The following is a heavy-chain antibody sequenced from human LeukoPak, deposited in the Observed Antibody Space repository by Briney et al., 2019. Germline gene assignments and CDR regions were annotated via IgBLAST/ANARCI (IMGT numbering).Heavy chain of an antibody. Sequence: GGSLRLSCAASGFTFSSYSMNWVRQAPGKGLEWVSSISSSSSYIYYADSVKGRFTISRDNAKNSLYLQMNSLRAEDTAVYYCARDLELVRGVPTASDYWGQGTLVTVSS. CDR3: ARDLELVRGVPTASDY. CDR2: ISSSSSYI. CDR1: GFTFSSYS. D-gene: IGHD3-10*01. V-gene: IGHV3-21*01. J-gene: IGHJ4*02.